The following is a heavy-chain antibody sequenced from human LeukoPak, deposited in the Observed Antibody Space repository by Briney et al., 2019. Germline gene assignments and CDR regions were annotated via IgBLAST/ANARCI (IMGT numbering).Heavy chain of an antibody. V-gene: IGHV3-74*01. J-gene: IGHJ5*01. Sequence: PGGSLRLSCAASGFTFGSYWTHWVRQPPGKGLVWVSRIDIDGRSTSYADSVKGRFTISRDNAKTTMYLQMNSLRAEDTAVYYCARGYDYNWFDSWGQGTLVSVSS. CDR2: IDIDGRST. D-gene: IGHD1-20*01. CDR3: ARGYDYNWFDS. CDR1: GFTFGSYW.